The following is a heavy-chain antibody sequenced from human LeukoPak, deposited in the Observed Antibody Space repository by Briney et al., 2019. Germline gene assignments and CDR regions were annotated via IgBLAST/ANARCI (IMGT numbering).Heavy chain of an antibody. V-gene: IGHV3-30*02. CDR2: IRYDGSNK. CDR1: GFTFSSYG. Sequence: GGSLRLSCAASGFTFSSYGMHWVRQAPGKWLEWVAFIRYDGSNKYYADSVKGRFTISRDNSRNTLYLQMNSLRAEDTAMYYCAREFIVGATGAWDHWGQGTLVTVSS. J-gene: IGHJ4*02. CDR3: AREFIVGATGAWDH. D-gene: IGHD1-26*01.